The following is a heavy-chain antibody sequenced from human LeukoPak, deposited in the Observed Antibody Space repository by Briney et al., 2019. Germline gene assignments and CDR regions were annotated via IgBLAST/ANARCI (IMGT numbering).Heavy chain of an antibody. Sequence: KTGGSLRLSCAASGFTFSSYSMNWVRQAPGKGLEWVSYISSSGSTIYYADSVKGRFTISRDNAKNSLYLQMNSLRAEDTAVYYCARVEYSSGLDYWGQGTLVTVSS. D-gene: IGHD6-19*01. J-gene: IGHJ4*02. CDR1: GFTFSSYS. V-gene: IGHV3-48*04. CDR3: ARVEYSSGLDY. CDR2: ISSSGSTI.